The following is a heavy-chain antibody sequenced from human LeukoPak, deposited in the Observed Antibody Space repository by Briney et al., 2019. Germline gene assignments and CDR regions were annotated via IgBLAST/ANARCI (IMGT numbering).Heavy chain of an antibody. CDR1: GYTFTSFG. V-gene: IGHV1-18*01. CDR3: ARWSRNSLSDFDY. Sequence: GASVKVSCKASGYTFTSFGVNWVRQPPGQGLEWMGWISAYNGNTNYSQNLQGRVTITTDTSTRTAYMELRSLRSDDTAVYYCARWSRNSLSDFDYWGQGTLVTVSS. CDR2: ISAYNGNT. D-gene: IGHD1-7*01. J-gene: IGHJ4*02.